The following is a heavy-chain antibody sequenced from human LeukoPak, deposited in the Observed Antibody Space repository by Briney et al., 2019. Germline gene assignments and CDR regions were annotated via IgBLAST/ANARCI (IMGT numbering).Heavy chain of an antibody. Sequence: PGRSLRLSCAASGFTFSSYSMNWVRQAPGKGLEWVSYISSSSRTTYHADSVKGRFTISRDNAKNSLYLQMNSLRAEDTAVYYCARDPPGYGSEPHLYGMDVWGQGTTVTVSS. J-gene: IGHJ6*02. CDR3: ARDPPGYGSEPHLYGMDV. V-gene: IGHV3-48*01. CDR1: GFTFSSYS. CDR2: ISSSSRTT. D-gene: IGHD3-10*01.